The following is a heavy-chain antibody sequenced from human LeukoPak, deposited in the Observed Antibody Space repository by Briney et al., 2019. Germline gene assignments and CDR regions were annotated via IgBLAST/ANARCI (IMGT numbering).Heavy chain of an antibody. Sequence: ASVKVSCKASGYTFTGYYMHWVRQAPGQGLEWMGRINPNSGGTNYAQKFQGRVTITRDTSISTAYMELSRLRSDDTAVYYCARALMKYYDILTGPAFDIWGQGTMVTVSS. J-gene: IGHJ3*02. CDR2: INPNSGGT. CDR3: ARALMKYYDILTGPAFDI. CDR1: GYTFTGYY. V-gene: IGHV1-2*06. D-gene: IGHD3-9*01.